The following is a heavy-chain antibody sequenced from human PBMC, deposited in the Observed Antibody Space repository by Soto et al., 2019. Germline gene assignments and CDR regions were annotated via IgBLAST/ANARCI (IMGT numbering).Heavy chain of an antibody. CDR1: GYTFTSYG. V-gene: IGHV1-18*04. CDR3: AREFVVVPAAPRDIVLMVYAIPHYYYGMDV. Sequence: GASVKVSCKASGYTFTSYGISWVRQAPGQGLEWMGWISAYNGNTNYAQKLQGRVTMTTDTSTSTAYMELRSLRSDDTAVYYCAREFVVVPAAPRDIVLMVYAIPHYYYGMDVWGQGTTVTVSS. J-gene: IGHJ6*02. D-gene: IGHD2-8*01. CDR2: ISAYNGNT.